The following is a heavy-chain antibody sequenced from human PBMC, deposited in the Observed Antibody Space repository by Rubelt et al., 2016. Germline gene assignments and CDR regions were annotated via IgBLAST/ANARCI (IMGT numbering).Heavy chain of an antibody. CDR3: ARHSHNGSSTSCGLNWFDP. V-gene: IGHV4-39*01. Sequence: QLQLQESGPGLVKPSETLSLTCTVSGGSISGSSYYWGWIRQPPGKGLEWIGSISYSGSTYYTPSLKSRVTISVDTSKNQFSLKLSSVTAADTAVYYCARHSHNGSSTSCGLNWFDPWGQRTLVTVSS. D-gene: IGHD2-2*01. J-gene: IGHJ5*02. CDR1: GGSISGSSYY. CDR2: ISYSGST.